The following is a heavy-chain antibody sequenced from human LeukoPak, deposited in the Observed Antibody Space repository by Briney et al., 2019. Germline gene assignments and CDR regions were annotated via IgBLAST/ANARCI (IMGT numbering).Heavy chain of an antibody. J-gene: IGHJ4*02. CDR1: GFTFDDYA. D-gene: IGHD1-26*01. CDR3: ARGGGSYYFDY. Sequence: PGRSLRLSCAASGFTFDDYAMHWVRQAPGKGLEWVSGISWNSGSIGYADSVKGRFTISRDNAKNSLYLQMNSLRVEDTAVYYCARGGGSYYFDYWGQGTLVTVSS. V-gene: IGHV3-9*01. CDR2: ISWNSGSI.